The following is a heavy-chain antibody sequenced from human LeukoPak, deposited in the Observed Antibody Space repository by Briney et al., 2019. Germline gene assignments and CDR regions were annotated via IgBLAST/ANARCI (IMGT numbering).Heavy chain of an antibody. CDR2: ISYDGSNK. Sequence: GRSLRLSCAASGFAFSSYAMHWVRQAPGKGLEWVAGISYDGSNKYYADSVKGRFTISRDNSKNTLYLQMNSLRAEDTAVYYCARDPNEPHIVGATSGRYHYYGMDVWGQGTTVTVSS. V-gene: IGHV3-30-3*01. D-gene: IGHD1-26*01. CDR1: GFAFSSYA. J-gene: IGHJ6*02. CDR3: ARDPNEPHIVGATSGRYHYYGMDV.